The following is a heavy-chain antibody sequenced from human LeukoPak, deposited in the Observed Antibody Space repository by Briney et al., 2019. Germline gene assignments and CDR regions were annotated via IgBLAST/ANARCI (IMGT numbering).Heavy chain of an antibody. CDR2: INHSGST. CDR1: GGFFSGYY. J-gene: IGHJ5*02. CDR3: ARWGTYYYGSGSYYNRVWFDP. D-gene: IGHD3-10*01. V-gene: IGHV4-34*01. Sequence: SETLSLTCAVYGGFFSGYYWSWIRQPPGKGLEWIGEINHSGSTNYNPSLKSRVTISVDTSKNQFSLKLSSVTAADTAVYYCARWGTYYYGSGSYYNRVWFDPWGQGTLVTVSS.